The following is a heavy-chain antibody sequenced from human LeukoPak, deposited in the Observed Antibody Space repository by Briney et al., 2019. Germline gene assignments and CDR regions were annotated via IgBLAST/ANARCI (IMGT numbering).Heavy chain of an antibody. CDR2: LIPILGVA. CDR1: GGTFSSYA. J-gene: IGHJ5*02. Sequence: ASVKISCKASGGTFSSYAISWVRQAPGQGLEWMGRLIPILGVANYTQKFQGRVTITADKSTSTAYMELSSLRSEDTAVYYCARVRKGCSWYLHWFDPWGQGTLVTVSS. D-gene: IGHD6-13*01. V-gene: IGHV1-69*04. CDR3: ARVRKGCSWYLHWFDP.